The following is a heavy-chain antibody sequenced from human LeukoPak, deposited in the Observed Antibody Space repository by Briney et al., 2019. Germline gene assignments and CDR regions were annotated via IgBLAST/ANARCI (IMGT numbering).Heavy chain of an antibody. J-gene: IGHJ3*02. CDR2: IYYSGRT. CDR1: GVSISSSNDY. D-gene: IGHD3-3*01. V-gene: IGHV4-39*01. Sequence: SDTLSLTCTVSGVSISSSNDYWGWIRQPPGKGLEWIGSIYYSGRTQYNPSLKGRVTISVDTSKSQFSLNLSSVTAAHTAVYYCVRNSTIFAVVIINGPFDIWGQGTMVTVFS. CDR3: VRNSTIFAVVIINGPFDI.